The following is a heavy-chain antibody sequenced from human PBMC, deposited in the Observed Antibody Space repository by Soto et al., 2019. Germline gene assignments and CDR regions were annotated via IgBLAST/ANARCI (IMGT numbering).Heavy chain of an antibody. CDR3: ARRPYCSGGSCYSGAFDY. CDR1: GYTFTSYG. D-gene: IGHD2-15*01. J-gene: IGHJ4*02. V-gene: IGHV1-18*01. CDR2: ISAYNGNT. Sequence: GASVKVSCKASGYTFTSYGISWVRQAPGQGLEWMGWISAYNGNTNYAQKLQGRVTMTTDTSTSTAYMELRSLRSDDTAVYYCARRPYCSGGSCYSGAFDYWGQGTLVTVS.